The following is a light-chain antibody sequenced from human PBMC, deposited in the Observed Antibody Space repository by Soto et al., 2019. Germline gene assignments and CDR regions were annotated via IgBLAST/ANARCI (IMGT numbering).Light chain of an antibody. CDR3: SAWDDSLNGHLV. CDR1: TSNIGSHS. Sequence: QSVLIQPPSASGAPGQRVTIPCSGSTSNIGSHSVNWYKQLPGTAPKVVILSNNERPSGVPDRISGSKSGASASRAISGLQDEDEAVYYCSAWDDSLNGHLVFGGGTQLTVL. J-gene: IGLJ2*01. V-gene: IGLV1-44*01. CDR2: SNN.